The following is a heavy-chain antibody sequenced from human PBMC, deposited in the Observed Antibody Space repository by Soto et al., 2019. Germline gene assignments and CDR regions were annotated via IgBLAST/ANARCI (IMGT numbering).Heavy chain of an antibody. D-gene: IGHD6-19*01. CDR1: GFTFSTHA. Sequence: QVQLVESGGGVVQPGRSLRLSCAAAGFTFSTHAMHWVRQAPGKGLEWVAFIWSDGSNKYYADSVKGRATISRDNSKRMVDLQMNSLRAEDTAVYYCARDPPGSGWAFDYWGQGTLVTVSS. CDR3: ARDPPGSGWAFDY. CDR2: IWSDGSNK. J-gene: IGHJ4*02. V-gene: IGHV3-33*01.